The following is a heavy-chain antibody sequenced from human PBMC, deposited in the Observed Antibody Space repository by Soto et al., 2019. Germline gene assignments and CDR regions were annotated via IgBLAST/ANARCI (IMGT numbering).Heavy chain of an antibody. CDR2: MNPNSGNT. J-gene: IGHJ6*03. CDR1: GGTFSSYA. V-gene: IGHV1-8*02. Sequence: ASVKVSCKASGGTFSSYAISWVRQATGQGLEWMGWMNPNSGNTGYAQKFQGRVTMTRNTSISTAYMELSSLRSEDTAVYYCARGSNTVTTYYYYYMDVWGKGTTVTVSS. D-gene: IGHD4-17*01. CDR3: ARGSNTVTTYYYYYMDV.